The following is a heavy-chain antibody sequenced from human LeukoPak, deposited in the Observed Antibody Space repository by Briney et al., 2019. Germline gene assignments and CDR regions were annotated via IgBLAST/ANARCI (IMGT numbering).Heavy chain of an antibody. Sequence: ASVKVSCKASGGTFSSYAISWVRQAPGQGLEWMGGIIPIFGTANYAQKFQGRVTITADKSTSTAYMELSSLRSEDTAVYYCAKDTPLYGSGETDYWGQGTLVTVSS. J-gene: IGHJ4*02. V-gene: IGHV1-69*06. CDR2: IIPIFGTA. D-gene: IGHD3-10*01. CDR3: AKDTPLYGSGETDY. CDR1: GGTFSSYA.